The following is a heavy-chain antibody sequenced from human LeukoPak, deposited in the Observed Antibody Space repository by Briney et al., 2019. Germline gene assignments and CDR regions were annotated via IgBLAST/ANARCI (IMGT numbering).Heavy chain of an antibody. J-gene: IGHJ5*02. CDR1: GGYIITSGHY. CDR2: VYYTGVT. CDR3: ARERSSSGGHNWFDP. V-gene: IGHV4-39*07. D-gene: IGHD4-23*01. Sequence: WETLSLTCTVSGGYIITSGHYWGWIRQPPGKGLEWIGSVYYTGVTSTNPFFRSRMSISVDTSKNQFSLNLTSVTAADAGVYYCARERSSSGGHNWFDPWGQGTLVTVSS.